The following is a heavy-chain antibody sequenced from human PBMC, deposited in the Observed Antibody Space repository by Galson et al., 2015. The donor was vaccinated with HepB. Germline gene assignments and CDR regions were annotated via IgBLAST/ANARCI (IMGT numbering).Heavy chain of an antibody. CDR3: ARVVVLSETYLGQEDLDH. CDR2: ISYDGKNK. V-gene: IGHV3-30*03. J-gene: IGHJ4*02. Sequence: SLRLSCAVSGFTLRTYGMHWVRQAPGKGLEWLSVISYDGKNKFYADTVRGRFTISRDSSKNTLYLQMDSLRPEDTALYYCARVVVLSETYLGQEDLDHWGQGTLVTVSS. D-gene: IGHD3-3*01. CDR1: GFTLRTYG.